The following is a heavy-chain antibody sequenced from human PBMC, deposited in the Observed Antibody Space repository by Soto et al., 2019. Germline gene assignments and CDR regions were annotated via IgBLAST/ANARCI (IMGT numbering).Heavy chain of an antibody. CDR3: ARSIAVPSSHIDH. J-gene: IGHJ4*02. CDR2: VYDTGST. V-gene: IGHV4-59*01. CDR1: GGSISGYY. Sequence: SETLSLTCSVSGGSISGYYWSWIRRAPGKGLEWIGYVYDTGSTSYNPSLQSRVTISVDTSKKQFSLSLRLVTAADTAVYFCARSIAVPSSHIDHWGQGTRVTVSS. D-gene: IGHD6-6*01.